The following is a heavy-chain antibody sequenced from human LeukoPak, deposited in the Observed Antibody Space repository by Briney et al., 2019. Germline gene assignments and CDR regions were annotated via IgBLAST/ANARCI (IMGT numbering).Heavy chain of an antibody. CDR3: ATVAVIRGVTYFDY. CDR2: LCYRGST. Sequence: SGTLSLTCTVSGGSISSYYWSWIRQPPGKGLEWIAYLCYRGSTDYNPSLESRVTISVDTSKNQFSLKLRSVTAADTAVYYCATVAVIRGVTYFDYWGQGTLVTVSS. V-gene: IGHV4-59*01. D-gene: IGHD3-10*01. CDR1: GGSISSYY. J-gene: IGHJ4*02.